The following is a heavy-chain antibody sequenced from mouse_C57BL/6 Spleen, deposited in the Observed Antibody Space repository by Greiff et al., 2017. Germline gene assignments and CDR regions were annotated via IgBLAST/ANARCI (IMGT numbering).Heavy chain of an antibody. V-gene: IGHV5-9-1*02. J-gene: IGHJ2*01. CDR3: TSSYDYDYFDY. D-gene: IGHD2-4*01. Sequence: EVKVVESGEGLVKPGGSLKLSCAASGFTFSSYAMSWVRQTPEKRLEWVAYISSGGDYIYYADTVKGRFTISGDNARNTLYLQMSSLKSEDTAMYYCTSSYDYDYFDYWGQGTTLTVSS. CDR1: GFTFSSYA. CDR2: ISSGGDYI.